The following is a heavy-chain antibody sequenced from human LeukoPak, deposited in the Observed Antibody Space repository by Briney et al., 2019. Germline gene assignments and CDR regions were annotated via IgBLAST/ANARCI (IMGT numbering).Heavy chain of an antibody. D-gene: IGHD4-11*01. Sequence: PSETLSLTCTVSGGSISSSSYYWGWIRQPPGKGLEWIGSIYYSGSTYYNPSLKSRVTISVDTSKNQFSLKLSSVTAADTAVYYCARGLAWDYSNFFRARYFDLWGRGTLVTVSS. CDR2: IYYSGST. CDR1: GGSISSSSYY. V-gene: IGHV4-39*02. J-gene: IGHJ2*01. CDR3: ARGLAWDYSNFFRARYFDL.